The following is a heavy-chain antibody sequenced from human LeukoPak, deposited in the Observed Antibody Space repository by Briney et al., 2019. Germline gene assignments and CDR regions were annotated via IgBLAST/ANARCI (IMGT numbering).Heavy chain of an antibody. J-gene: IGHJ4*02. D-gene: IGHD3-22*01. CDR3: VSYHDGSGYSPHLDY. V-gene: IGHV3-53*01. CDR1: GFTFSSYS. CDR2: IYSGGTT. Sequence: PGGSLRLSCAASGFTFSSYSMNWVRQAPGKGLEWVSVIYSGGTTYYADSVEGRFTISTDNSKNTLYLQMNSLRAEDTAVYYCVSYHDGSGYSPHLDYWGQGTLVTVSS.